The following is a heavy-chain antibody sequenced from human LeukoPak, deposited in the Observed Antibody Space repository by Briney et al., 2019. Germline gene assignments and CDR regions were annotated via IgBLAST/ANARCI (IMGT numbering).Heavy chain of an antibody. D-gene: IGHD3-22*01. V-gene: IGHV3-30-3*01. CDR3: AKVTYYDSSGSQPLDY. CDR2: ISYDGSNK. J-gene: IGHJ4*02. CDR1: GFTFSSYA. Sequence: GGSLRLSCAASGFTFSSYAMHWVRQAPGKGLEWVAVISYDGSNKYYADSVKGRFTISRDNSKNTLYLQMNSLRAEDTAVYYCAKVTYYDSSGSQPLDYWGQGTLVTVSS.